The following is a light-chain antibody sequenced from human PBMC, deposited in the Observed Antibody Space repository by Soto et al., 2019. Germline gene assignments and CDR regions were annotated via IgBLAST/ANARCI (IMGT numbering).Light chain of an antibody. J-gene: IGKJ5*01. V-gene: IGKV3-20*01. CDR3: QQYGSSPIT. CDR1: QNVNSH. CDR2: GAS. Sequence: EKVMTPSPVTLSVSPGERAALCCRASQNVNSHLAWYQQKPGQAPRLHIYGASTRATGIPDRFSGTVSGTDFTLTISRLEPEDFAVYYCQQYGSSPITFGQGTRLEIK.